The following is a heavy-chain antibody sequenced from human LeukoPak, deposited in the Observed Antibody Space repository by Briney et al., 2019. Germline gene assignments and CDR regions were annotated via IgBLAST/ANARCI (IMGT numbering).Heavy chain of an antibody. CDR1: GGSISSSSYY. CDR2: IYYSGST. CDR3: ARLYRDIVVVVAATLHYGMDV. J-gene: IGHJ6*02. Sequence: SETLSLTCTVSGGSISSSSYYWGWIRQPPGKGLEWIGSIYYSGSTYYNPSLKSRVTISVDTSKNQFSLKLSSVIAADTAVYYCARLYRDIVVVVAATLHYGMDVWGQGTTVTVSS. D-gene: IGHD2-15*01. V-gene: IGHV4-39*01.